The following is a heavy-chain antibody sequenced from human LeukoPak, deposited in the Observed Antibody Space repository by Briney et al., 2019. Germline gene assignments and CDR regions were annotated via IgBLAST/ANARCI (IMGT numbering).Heavy chain of an antibody. Sequence: GESLKISCQGSGYSFTSYWIGWVRQMPGKGLEWMGIIYPGDSDTRYSPSLQGQVTLSADKSISTAYLQWSSLKASDTAMYYCATRGFYRLNAFDIWGQGTMVTVSS. V-gene: IGHV5-51*01. CDR3: ATRGFYRLNAFDI. CDR1: GYSFTSYW. D-gene: IGHD4-11*01. J-gene: IGHJ3*02. CDR2: IYPGDSDT.